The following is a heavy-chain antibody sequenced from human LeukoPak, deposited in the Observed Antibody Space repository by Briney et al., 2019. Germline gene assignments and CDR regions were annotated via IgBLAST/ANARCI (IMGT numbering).Heavy chain of an antibody. V-gene: IGHV4-38-2*02. CDR3: VRGSLFGVGEEYNWFDP. D-gene: IGHD3-3*01. CDR1: GYSISSGYY. Sequence: SETLSLTCNVSGYSISSGYYWGWNRQPPGKGLEWIGSIYHSGSTYYNPSLKSRVTISVDTSKNQFFLKLSSVTAADTAVYYCVRGSLFGVGEEYNWFDPWGQGTLVTVSS. J-gene: IGHJ5*02. CDR2: IYHSGST.